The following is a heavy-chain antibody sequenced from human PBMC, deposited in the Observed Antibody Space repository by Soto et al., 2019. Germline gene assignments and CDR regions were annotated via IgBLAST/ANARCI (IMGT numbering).Heavy chain of an antibody. J-gene: IGHJ5*02. CDR2: MNPNTGNT. Sequence: QVELVQSGAEVKKPGASVKVSCQASEDTFTHYDINWVRQATGQGLEWMGLMNPNTGNTDYALKFEGRVHMTGDTYKRTVYVAVSRLRSGDTGVYYCVRSVVCGHRSWFALGGQRTLV. V-gene: IGHV1-8*01. D-gene: IGHD2-21*01. CDR3: VRSVVCGHRSWFAL. CDR1: EDTFTHYD.